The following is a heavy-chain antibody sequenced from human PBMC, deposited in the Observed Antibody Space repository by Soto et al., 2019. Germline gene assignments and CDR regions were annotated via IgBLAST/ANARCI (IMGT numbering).Heavy chain of an antibody. Sequence: QVQLVQSGAEVKKPGASVKVSCTASGYTFITYGVSWVRQAPGQGLDLLGWISTYNGNTRYAERLQGRVTMTTDTTTNTAYMELRNLRSDDTAVYYCARGPTDYYDNSANYFLDYWGQGTLVTVSS. CDR2: ISTYNGNT. CDR3: ARGPTDYYDNSANYFLDY. CDR1: GYTFITYG. J-gene: IGHJ4*02. D-gene: IGHD3-22*01. V-gene: IGHV1-18*01.